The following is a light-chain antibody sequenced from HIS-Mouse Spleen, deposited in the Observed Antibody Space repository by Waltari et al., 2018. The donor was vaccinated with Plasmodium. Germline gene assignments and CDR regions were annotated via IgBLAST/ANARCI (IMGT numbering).Light chain of an antibody. CDR2: AAS. V-gene: IGKV1-9*01. CDR3: QQLNSYPYT. CDR1: QSISSY. Sequence: IQLTQSPSFLSASVGDTVTITCRASQSISSYLAWYQHKPGKAPKLLIYAASTLQSGVPSRFSGSGSGTEFTLTISSLQPEDFATYYCQQLNSYPYTFGQGTKLEIK. J-gene: IGKJ2*01.